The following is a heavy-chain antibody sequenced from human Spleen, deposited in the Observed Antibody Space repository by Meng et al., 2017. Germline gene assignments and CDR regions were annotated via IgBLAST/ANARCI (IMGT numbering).Heavy chain of an antibody. CDR2: IGGSGGNT. D-gene: IGHD4-17*01. CDR3: AKDAGDYGQRNWYFDL. V-gene: IGHV3-23*01. Sequence: GESLKISCAASGFTVGSKYMSWVRQAPGKGLEWVSGIGGSGGNTYYADSVKGRFTISRDNSKNTLYLQMNSLRAEDTAVYYCAKDAGDYGQRNWYFDLWGRGTLVTVSS. J-gene: IGHJ2*01. CDR1: GFTVGSKY.